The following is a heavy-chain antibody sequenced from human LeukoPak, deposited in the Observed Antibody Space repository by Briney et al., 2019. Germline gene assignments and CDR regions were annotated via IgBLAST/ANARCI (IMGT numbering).Heavy chain of an antibody. CDR1: GFTFSSYS. CDR3: ARDCRLCSGWL. D-gene: IGHD6-19*01. V-gene: IGHV3-48*01. J-gene: IGHJ4*02. CDR2: ISSSSSTI. Sequence: GGSLRLSCAASGFTFSSYSMNWVRQAPGKGLEWVSYISSSSSTIYYADSVKGRFTISRDNAKNTLYLQMNSLRAEDTAVYYCARDCRLCSGWLWGQGTPVTVSS.